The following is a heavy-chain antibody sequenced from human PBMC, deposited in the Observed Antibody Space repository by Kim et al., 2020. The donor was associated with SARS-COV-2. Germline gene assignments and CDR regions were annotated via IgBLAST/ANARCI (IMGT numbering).Heavy chain of an antibody. D-gene: IGHD4-17*01. V-gene: IGHV4-31*02. Sequence: NPSRKSRVTISVDTSKNQFSLKLSSVTAADTAVYYCARLLTVTAEYYFDYWGQGTLVTVSS. CDR3: ARLLTVTAEYYFDY. J-gene: IGHJ4*02.